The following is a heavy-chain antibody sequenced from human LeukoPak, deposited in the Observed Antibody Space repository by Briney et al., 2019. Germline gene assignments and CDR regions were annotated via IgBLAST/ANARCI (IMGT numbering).Heavy chain of an antibody. J-gene: IGHJ4*02. CDR1: GFTFSNYW. D-gene: IGHD4-17*01. CDR3: ARDLSSVTTRPH. Sequence: HPGGSLRLSCAASGFTFSNYWMSWVRQAPEKGLEWLANIKQDGSGKYYVDSVKGRFTISRDNAKNSLYLQMNSLRAEDTAVYYCARDLSSVTTRPHWGQGTLVTVSS. V-gene: IGHV3-7*01. CDR2: IKQDGSGK.